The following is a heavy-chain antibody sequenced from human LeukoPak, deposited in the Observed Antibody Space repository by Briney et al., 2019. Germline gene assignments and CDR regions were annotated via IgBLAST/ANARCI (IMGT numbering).Heavy chain of an antibody. J-gene: IGHJ4*02. Sequence: ASVKVSCKSSGYTFTSYYMHWVRQAPGQGLEWMGIINPSGGSTSYAQKFQGRVTVTRDTSTSTVYMELSSLRSEDTAVYYCARDIAAGVDYWGQGTLVTVSS. CDR3: ARDIAAGVDY. D-gene: IGHD6-6*01. CDR1: GYTFTSYY. V-gene: IGHV1-46*01. CDR2: INPSGGST.